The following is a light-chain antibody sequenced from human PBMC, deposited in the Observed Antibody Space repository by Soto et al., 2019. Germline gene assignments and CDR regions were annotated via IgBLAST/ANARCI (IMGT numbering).Light chain of an antibody. Sequence: EIVLTQSPGTLSLSPGDRSTLSCMAIQRLSSSYLAWYQQKPGQAPRLLIYAASSRATGIPDRFSGSGSGTDFTLTISRLEHDDFAVYYCQQYGSSRPITFGQGTRLEIK. CDR3: QQYGSSRPIT. CDR2: AAS. CDR1: QRLSSSY. V-gene: IGKV3-20*01. J-gene: IGKJ5*01.